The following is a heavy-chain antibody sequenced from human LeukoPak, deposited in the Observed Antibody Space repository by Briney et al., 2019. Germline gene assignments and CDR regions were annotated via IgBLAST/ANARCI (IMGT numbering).Heavy chain of an antibody. CDR3: ARDLTRPYIVVVPAAIDY. V-gene: IGHV3-21*01. CDR1: GFTFSSYS. D-gene: IGHD2-2*01. J-gene: IGHJ4*02. CDR2: ISSSSSYI. Sequence: GGSLRLSCAASGFTFSSYSMNRVRQAPGKGLEWVSSISSSSSYIYYADSVKGRFTISRDNAKNSLYLQMNSLRAEDTAVYYCARDLTRPYIVVVPAAIDYWGQGTLVTVSS.